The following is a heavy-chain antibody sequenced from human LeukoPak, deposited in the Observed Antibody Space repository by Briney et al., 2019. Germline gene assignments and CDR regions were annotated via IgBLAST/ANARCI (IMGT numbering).Heavy chain of an antibody. J-gene: IGHJ5*02. V-gene: IGHV4-59*07. D-gene: IGHD6-19*01. Sequence: HPSDTLSLTCTVAGGSIGSYGCRWIRQPPGKWLGLVSNLRYGGETYSNPSLNGRVTTSVYTSKNQISLKLISVTAAATAIYYCARYAAVAGPNWLNTWGQATLVTVSS. CDR1: GGSIGSYG. CDR3: ARYAAVAGPNWLNT. CDR2: LRYGGET.